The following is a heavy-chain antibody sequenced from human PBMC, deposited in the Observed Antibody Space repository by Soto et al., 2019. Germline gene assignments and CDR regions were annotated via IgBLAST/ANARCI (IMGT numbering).Heavy chain of an antibody. Sequence: QVQLQESGPGLVKPSETLSLTCTVSGGSISSYYWSWIRQPPGKGLEWIGYIYYSGSTNYNPSLKSRVTISVDTSKNQFSLKLSSVTATDTAVYYCARDPGIVVVPAAMRRDYYYYSMDVWGQGTTVTVSS. CDR2: IYYSGST. CDR1: GGSISSYY. D-gene: IGHD2-2*01. V-gene: IGHV4-59*01. CDR3: ARDPGIVVVPAAMRRDYYYYSMDV. J-gene: IGHJ6*02.